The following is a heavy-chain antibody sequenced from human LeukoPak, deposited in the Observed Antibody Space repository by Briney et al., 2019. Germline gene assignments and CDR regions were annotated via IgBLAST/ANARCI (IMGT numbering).Heavy chain of an antibody. CDR2: ISSSGTYM. J-gene: IGHJ4*02. CDR1: GITFRTSS. Sequence: GGSLRLSCTVSGITFRTSSFNWVRQVPGKGLEWVSSISSSGTYMYYSDSVEGRFTISRDNAKNSVFLQMDSLRAEDTAVYYCARGAKWAYYFDYWGQGTLVTVSS. CDR3: ARGAKWAYYFDY. D-gene: IGHD1-26*01. V-gene: IGHV3-21*01.